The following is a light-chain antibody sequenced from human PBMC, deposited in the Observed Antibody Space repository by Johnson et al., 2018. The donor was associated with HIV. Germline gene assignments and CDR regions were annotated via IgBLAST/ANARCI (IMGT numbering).Light chain of an antibody. CDR1: SSNVGNNY. Sequence: HSVLTQPPSVSAAPGQKVTIYCSGSSSNVGNNYVSWYQQLPGTAPKLLIYENNKRPSGIPDRFSGSKSGTSATLGITGLQTGDEADYYCGTWDSSLSAAFGTGTKVTVL. CDR2: ENN. V-gene: IGLV1-51*02. CDR3: GTWDSSLSAA. J-gene: IGLJ1*01.